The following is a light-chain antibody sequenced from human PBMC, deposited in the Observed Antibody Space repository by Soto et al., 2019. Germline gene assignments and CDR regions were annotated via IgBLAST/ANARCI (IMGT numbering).Light chain of an antibody. Sequence: QSALTQPASVSGSPGQSITISCTGASTDVDGYDYVSWYQQHPGQAPKLLIYDVNNRPSGVSYRFSGSKSGDTASLTISGLQAEDDADYYCISYTSSAPVYVFGTGTKLTVL. CDR2: DVN. J-gene: IGLJ1*01. CDR1: STDVDGYDY. V-gene: IGLV2-14*03. CDR3: ISYTSSAPVYV.